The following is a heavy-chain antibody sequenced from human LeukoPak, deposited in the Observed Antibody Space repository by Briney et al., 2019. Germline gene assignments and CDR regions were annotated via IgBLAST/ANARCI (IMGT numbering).Heavy chain of an antibody. CDR3: TTETYYDILTPNYFDY. Sequence: GGSLRLSCGASGFXFSNAWMSWVRQAPGKGLEWVGHIKDKTDGGTTDYAAPVKGRFTISRDDSKNTLYLQMNSLKTEDTALYYCTTETYYDILTPNYFDYWGQGTLVTVSS. V-gene: IGHV3-15*01. CDR1: GFXFSNAW. J-gene: IGHJ4*02. CDR2: IKDKTDGGTT. D-gene: IGHD3-9*01.